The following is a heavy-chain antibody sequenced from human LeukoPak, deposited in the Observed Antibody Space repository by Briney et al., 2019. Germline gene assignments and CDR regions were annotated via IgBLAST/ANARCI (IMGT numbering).Heavy chain of an antibody. D-gene: IGHD5-12*01. V-gene: IGHV4-39*01. CDR3: ARGGGYDFLFDY. CDR1: GGSISSSSYY. Sequence: PSETPSLTCTGSGGSISSSSYYWGWIRQPPGKGLEWIGSIYYSGSTYYNPSLKSRVTISVDTSKNQFSLKLSSVTAADTAVYYCARGGGYDFLFDYWGQGTLVTVSS. J-gene: IGHJ4*02. CDR2: IYYSGST.